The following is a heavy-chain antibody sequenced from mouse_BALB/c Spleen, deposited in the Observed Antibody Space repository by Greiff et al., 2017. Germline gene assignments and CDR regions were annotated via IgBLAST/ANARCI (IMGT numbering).Heavy chain of an antibody. CDR1: GYTFTSYV. CDR2: IDPANGNT. CDR3: ANWYFDV. J-gene: IGHJ1*01. Sequence: VQLQQSGPELVKPGASVKMSCKASGYTFTSYVMHWVKQKPGQGLEWIGRIDPANGNTKYDPKFQGKATITADTSSNTAYLQLSSLTSEDTAVYYCANWYFDVWGAGTTVTVSS. V-gene: IGHV14-3*02.